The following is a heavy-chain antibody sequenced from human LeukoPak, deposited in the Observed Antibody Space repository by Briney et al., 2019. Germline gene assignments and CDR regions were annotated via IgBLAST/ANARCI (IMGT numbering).Heavy chain of an antibody. D-gene: IGHD3-22*01. J-gene: IGHJ3*01. CDR3: ARTIYYYESTSYFSDAFDV. V-gene: IGHV3-21*01. CDR1: GFTFSSYW. CDR2: ISPTSAYI. Sequence: GGSLRLSCAASGFTFSSYWMSWVRQAPGKGLDWVSSISPTSAYIYYQDSVKGRFTTSRDDAKNSLYLEMDSLRAEDTAVYYCARTIYYYESTSYFSDAFDVWGQGTMVTVSS.